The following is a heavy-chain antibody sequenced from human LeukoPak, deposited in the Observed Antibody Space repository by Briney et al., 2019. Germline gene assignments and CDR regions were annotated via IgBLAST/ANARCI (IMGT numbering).Heavy chain of an antibody. J-gene: IGHJ4*02. CDR1: GYTFTGYF. D-gene: IGHD6-25*01. Sequence: ASVKLSCKASGYTFTGYFIHWVRQAPGQGLEWMGWINPNSGGTSYLQSFQGRVTMTRDTSISTAYMDLSRLRSDDAAVYYCARGRPGDYFDYWGQGTLVTVPS. V-gene: IGHV1-2*02. CDR3: ARGRPGDYFDY. CDR2: INPNSGGT.